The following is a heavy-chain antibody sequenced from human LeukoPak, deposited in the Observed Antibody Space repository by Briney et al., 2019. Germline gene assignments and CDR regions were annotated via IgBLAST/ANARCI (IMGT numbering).Heavy chain of an antibody. CDR2: TYYRSKWCD. D-gene: IGHD6-19*01. CDR3: ARDVGTSGWHTFDY. CDR1: GDSVSSNNGA. V-gene: IGHV6-1*01. Sequence: PSQTLSLTCAISGDSVSSNNGAWNWIRQSPSRGLEWLGRTYYRSKWCDDYAESMKGRITISPDTSKNQFSLHVYAVTPEDTAVYYCARDVGTSGWHTFDYWGQGTLVTVSS. J-gene: IGHJ4*02.